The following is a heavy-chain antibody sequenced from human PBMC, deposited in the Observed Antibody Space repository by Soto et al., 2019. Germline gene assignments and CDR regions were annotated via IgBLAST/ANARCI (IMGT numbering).Heavy chain of an antibody. CDR1: GYTFKSFG. V-gene: IGHV1-18*01. CDR3: ARDSGSDWYRGDHGRDV. J-gene: IGHJ6*02. D-gene: IGHD2-21*02. Sequence: QVQLVQSGAEVKKPGASVKVSCKASGYTFKSFGFSWVRQAPGQGLEWMGWISAYNDNAKYAQKVQDRVTMTTDTSTSTAYMELRSLRSDDTAVYYCARDSGSDWYRGDHGRDVWGQGTTVTVSS. CDR2: ISAYNDNA.